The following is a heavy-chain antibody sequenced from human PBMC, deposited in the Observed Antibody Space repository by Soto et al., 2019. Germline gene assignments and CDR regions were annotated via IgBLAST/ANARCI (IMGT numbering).Heavy chain of an antibody. V-gene: IGHV5-51*01. CDR3: ARCTAAAGTCWFDP. D-gene: IGHD6-13*01. J-gene: IGHJ5*02. CDR1: GYKFTSYW. CDR2: IYPGDSDT. Sequence: GESLKSSCKGSGYKFTSYWIGWVRQMHGKGLEWMGIIYPGDSDTRYSPSFQGQVTISADKSISTAYLQWSSLKASDTAMYYCARCTAAAGTCWFDPWGQGTLVTVSS.